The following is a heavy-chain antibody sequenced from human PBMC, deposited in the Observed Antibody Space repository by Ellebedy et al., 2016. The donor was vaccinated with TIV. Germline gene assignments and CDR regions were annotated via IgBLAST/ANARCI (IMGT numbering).Heavy chain of an antibody. V-gene: IGHV1-3*01. CDR2: INAGNGNT. D-gene: IGHD3-10*01. CDR3: AAQPTYGSGSYYTTFDP. CDR1: GYSFTSSA. J-gene: IGHJ5*02. Sequence: AASVKVSCKASGYSFTSSAFHWVRQAPGQRLEWMGWINAGNGNTKYSQNFQGRVTVTRDTSATTAYMELRILGSEDTAVYYCAAQPTYGSGSYYTTFDPWGQGTLVTVSS.